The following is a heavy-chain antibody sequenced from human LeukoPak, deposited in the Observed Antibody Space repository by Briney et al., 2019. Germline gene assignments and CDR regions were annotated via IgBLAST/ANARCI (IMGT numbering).Heavy chain of an antibody. V-gene: IGHV3-7*01. CDR3: ARDRGEWGYTYGRRGGYYYYYYMDV. J-gene: IGHJ6*03. CDR2: IKQDGREK. CDR1: GLTFSNYW. D-gene: IGHD5-18*01. Sequence: GSLRLSCAASGLTFSNYWMSWVRQAPGKGLEWVANIKQDGREKYHVGSVKGRFTIPRDNAKNSLYLQMNSLRAEDTAVYYCARDRGEWGYTYGRRGGYYYYYYMDVWGKGTTVTISS.